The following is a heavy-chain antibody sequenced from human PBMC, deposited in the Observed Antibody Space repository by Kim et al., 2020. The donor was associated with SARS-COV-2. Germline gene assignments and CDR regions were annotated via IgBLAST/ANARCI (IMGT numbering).Heavy chain of an antibody. V-gene: IGHV3-23*01. CDR1: GFTFRAYS. Sequence: GSLRLSCAASGFTFRAYSMTWVRQAPGKGLEWVSGISAGSNSIIYADSVKGRFTISRDDFKNMLYLQMSSLRAEDTAIYYCAKKVVVTASGGFDYWGQGSLVTVSS. CDR3: AKKVVVTASGGFDY. J-gene: IGHJ4*02. CDR2: ISAGSNSI. D-gene: IGHD2-21*02.